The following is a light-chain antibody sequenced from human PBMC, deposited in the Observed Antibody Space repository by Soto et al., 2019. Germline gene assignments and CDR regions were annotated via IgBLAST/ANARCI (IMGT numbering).Light chain of an antibody. CDR1: NSDVGGYDY. CDR3: SSYTNTGTLYV. J-gene: IGLJ1*01. V-gene: IGLV2-14*01. CDR2: EVS. Sequence: QSALTQPPSVSGSPGQSITISCTGTNSDVGGYDYVSWYQQHPGKSPKLILYEVSNRPAGVSNRFSGSKSGNTASLSISGLQAEDEADYYCSSYTNTGTLYVLGTGTKLTVL.